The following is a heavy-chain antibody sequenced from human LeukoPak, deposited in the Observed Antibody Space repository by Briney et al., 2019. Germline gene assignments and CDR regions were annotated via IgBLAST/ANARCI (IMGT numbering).Heavy chain of an antibody. CDR3: AKQFGRIQLWLHY. CDR2: ISYDGSNK. Sequence: PGGSLRLSCAASGFTFSSYGMHWVRQAPGKGLEWVAVISYDGSNKYYADSVKGRFTISRDNSKNTLYLQMNSLRAEDTAVYYCAKQFGRIQLWLHYWGQGTLVTVSS. J-gene: IGHJ4*02. CDR1: GFTFSSYG. V-gene: IGHV3-30*18. D-gene: IGHD5-18*01.